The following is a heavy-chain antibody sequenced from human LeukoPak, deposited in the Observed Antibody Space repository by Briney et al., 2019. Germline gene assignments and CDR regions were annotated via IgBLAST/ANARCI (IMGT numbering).Heavy chain of an antibody. D-gene: IGHD5-18*01. CDR3: TTIKRGNIFGYFDF. CDR1: GGSMTTHH. Sequence: SETLSLTCTVSGGSMTTHHWNWIRQTSGKGLEWIGYVFDSGRTKENPSLKSRVTLSADTSKNQLSLRLSSVTAADTAVYYCTTIKRGNIFGYFDFWGQGILVTVSS. J-gene: IGHJ4*02. V-gene: IGHV4-59*11. CDR2: VFDSGRT.